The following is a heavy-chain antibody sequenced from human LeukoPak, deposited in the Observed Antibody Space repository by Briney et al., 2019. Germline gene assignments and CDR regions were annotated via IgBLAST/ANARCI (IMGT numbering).Heavy chain of an antibody. Sequence: ASVKVSCKASGYTFTSYGISWVRQAPGQGLEWMGWISAYNGNTNYAQKLQGRVTMTTDTSTSTAYMELRSLRSDDTAVYYCARESIRSYYDILTGWFDPWGQGTLVTVSS. D-gene: IGHD3-9*01. J-gene: IGHJ5*02. CDR3: ARESIRSYYDILTGWFDP. CDR1: GYTFTSYG. V-gene: IGHV1-18*01. CDR2: ISAYNGNT.